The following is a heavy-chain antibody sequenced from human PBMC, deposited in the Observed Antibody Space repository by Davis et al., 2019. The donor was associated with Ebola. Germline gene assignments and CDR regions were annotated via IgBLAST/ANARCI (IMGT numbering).Heavy chain of an antibody. CDR1: GFSFTSYS. CDR2: ISGGYI. CDR3: AKDRGSSSWYFDL. J-gene: IGHJ2*01. Sequence: GESLKISCAASGFSFTSYSMNWVRQAPGEGLEWVAYISGGYIYYADSVKGRFTISRDNSKNTLYLQMNSLRAEDTAVYYCAKDRGSSSWYFDLWGRGTLVTVSS. D-gene: IGHD6-6*01. V-gene: IGHV3-21*05.